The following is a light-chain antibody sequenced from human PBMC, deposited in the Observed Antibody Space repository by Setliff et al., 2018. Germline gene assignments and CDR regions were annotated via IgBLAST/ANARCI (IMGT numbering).Light chain of an antibody. CDR2: DVT. V-gene: IGLV2-14*03. CDR3: SSYRSSSTLVV. J-gene: IGLJ2*01. Sequence: QSALPQPASVSGSPGQSITISCIGTSSDIGDSYNYVSWYQHYPGKAPKLMIFDVTNRPSGVSNRFSGSKSGNAASLTISGLQAEDEALYYCSSYRSSSTLVVFGGGTKVTVL. CDR1: SSDIGDSYNY.